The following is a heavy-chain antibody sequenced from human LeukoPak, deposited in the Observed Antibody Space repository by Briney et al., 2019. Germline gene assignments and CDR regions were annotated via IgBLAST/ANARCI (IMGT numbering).Heavy chain of an antibody. D-gene: IGHD1-26*01. CDR2: IYYTGST. CDR3: ARHESSGSSLGIFDY. V-gene: IGHV4-30-4*01. CDR1: GGSISSGDSY. Sequence: SETLSLTCTVSGGSISSGDSYWSWIRQSPGKGLEWIGNIYYTGSTNYNPSLKSRVTISIDTSKNQFSLKLSSVTAADTAVYYCARHESSGSSLGIFDYWGQGTLVTVSS. J-gene: IGHJ4*02.